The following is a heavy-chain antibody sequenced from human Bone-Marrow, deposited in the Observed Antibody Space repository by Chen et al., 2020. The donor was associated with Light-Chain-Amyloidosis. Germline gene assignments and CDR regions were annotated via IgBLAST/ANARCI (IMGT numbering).Heavy chain of an antibody. D-gene: IGHD3-9*01. CDR2: ISPIYRTS. CDR1: GGATSSYA. Sequence: QVQVVQSAAEVKKLGSAVKVSCKSIGGATSSYAISWVRQAPGQGLEWMGSISPIYRTSTYAQRFQGRVAITTSESATTAYMELRSLRSDDTALYYCARVHYDVFTGSPQGFQEWGQGTQVTVSS. CDR3: ARVHYDVFTGSPQGFQE. J-gene: IGHJ1*01. V-gene: IGHV1-69*05.